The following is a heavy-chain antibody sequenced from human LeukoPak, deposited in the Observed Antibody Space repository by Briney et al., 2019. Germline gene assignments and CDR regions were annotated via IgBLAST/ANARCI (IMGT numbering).Heavy chain of an antibody. J-gene: IGHJ4*02. CDR3: ARHPFTGYSSSWYGGYFDY. CDR2: IYHSGST. D-gene: IGHD6-13*01. CDR1: GGSISSGGYS. V-gene: IGHV4-30-2*03. Sequence: PSQTLSLTCAVSGGSISSGGYSWSWIRQPPGKGLEWIGYIYHSGSTYYNPSLKSRVTISVDTSKNQFSLKLSSVTAADTAVYYCARHPFTGYSSSWYGGYFDYWGQGTLVTVSS.